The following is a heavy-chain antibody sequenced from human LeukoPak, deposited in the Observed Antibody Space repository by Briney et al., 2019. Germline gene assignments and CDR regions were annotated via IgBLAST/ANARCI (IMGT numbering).Heavy chain of an antibody. V-gene: IGHV3-7*01. CDR2: IKQDGSDK. D-gene: IGHD6-13*01. CDR1: GFTFSNYW. J-gene: IGHJ5*02. Sequence: PGGSLRLSCAASGFTFSNYWMSWVRQAPGRGLEWVANIKQDGSDKYYVDSVKGRFTISRDNPKNSLYLQMNSLRAEDSAVYYCAKGTGIAAAGLYNWFDPWGQGTLVTVSS. CDR3: AKGTGIAAAGLYNWFDP.